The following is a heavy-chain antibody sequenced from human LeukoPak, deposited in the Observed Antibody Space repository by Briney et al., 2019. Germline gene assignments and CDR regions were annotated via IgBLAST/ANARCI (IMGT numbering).Heavy chain of an antibody. D-gene: IGHD5-18*01. Sequence: SETLSLTRTVSGGSLSSGSAYCGWIRHPPGKWLEWIGSIYYRKNTYYNPSLKSRVTISADTSNNQFSLTLGSVSATDTAVYYCASPRGFSYGYFDYWGQGTLVTVSS. V-gene: IGHV4-39*01. CDR2: IYYRKNT. CDR1: GGSLSSGSAY. J-gene: IGHJ4*02. CDR3: ASPRGFSYGYFDY.